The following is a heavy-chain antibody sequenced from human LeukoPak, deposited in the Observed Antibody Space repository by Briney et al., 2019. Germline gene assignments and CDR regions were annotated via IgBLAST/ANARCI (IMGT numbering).Heavy chain of an antibody. CDR2: MNPNSGNT. V-gene: IGHV1-8*01. D-gene: IGHD4-17*01. Sequence: ASVKVSCKASGYDFTKHAMNWVRQAPGQGLEWMGWMNPNSGNTGYAQKFQGRVTMTRNTSISTAYMELSSLRSEDTAVYYCARVMDYGDADFDYWGQGTLVTVSS. CDR1: GYDFTKHA. CDR3: ARVMDYGDADFDY. J-gene: IGHJ4*02.